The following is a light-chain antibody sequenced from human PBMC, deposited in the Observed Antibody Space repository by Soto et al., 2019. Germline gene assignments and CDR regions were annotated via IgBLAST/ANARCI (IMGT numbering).Light chain of an antibody. CDR2: DAS. Sequence: DIQMTQSPSTLSASVGYRVTITCRASQTISIWLAWYQQKPGKAPKHLIYDASNLESGVPSRFRGSGSGTEFTLTISSLQPDDFATSYCQHYNNYPYTFGQGTKLEIK. CDR3: QHYNNYPYT. V-gene: IGKV1-5*01. J-gene: IGKJ2*01. CDR1: QTISIW.